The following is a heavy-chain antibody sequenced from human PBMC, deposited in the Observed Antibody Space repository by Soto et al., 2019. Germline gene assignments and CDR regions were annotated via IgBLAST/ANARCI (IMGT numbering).Heavy chain of an antibody. J-gene: IGHJ6*02. V-gene: IGHV1-18*01. CDR1: RYIFTNYG. Sequence: QVQLVQSGVEVREPGASVKVSCKAVRYIFTNYGGRWVRQAPGQGLEWMGWSTTYNGNTEYAQKFQGRVTMTTDASTSKASMELGSLRSDDTAIDYCARALTGYGMDVWGQGTTVTVSS. CDR3: ARALTGYGMDV. CDR2: STTYNGNT.